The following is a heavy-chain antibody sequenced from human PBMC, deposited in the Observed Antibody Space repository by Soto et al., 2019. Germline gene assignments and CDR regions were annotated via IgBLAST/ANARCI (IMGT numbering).Heavy chain of an antibody. V-gene: IGHV4-34*01. J-gene: IGHJ4*02. D-gene: IGHD3-10*01. Sequence: PSETLSLTCAVYGGSFSGYYWSWIRQPPGKGLEWIGEINHSGSTNYNPSLKSRVTISVDTSKNQFSLKLSSVTAADTAVYYCARGMGFNYYGSGSYFDYWGQGTLVTVSS. CDR2: INHSGST. CDR1: GGSFSGYY. CDR3: ARGMGFNYYGSGSYFDY.